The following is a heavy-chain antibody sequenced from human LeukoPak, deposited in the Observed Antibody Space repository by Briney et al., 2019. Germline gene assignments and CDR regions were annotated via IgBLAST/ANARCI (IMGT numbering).Heavy chain of an antibody. V-gene: IGHV3-21*01. Sequence: GRSLRLSCAASGFTFSSYSMNWVRQAPGKGREWVSSIISNTSYIYYPYSVKGRFTISRDNAKNSLYLQMNSPRAEDTAVYCCARGGTAMVRDYYYYGMDVWGQGTTVTVSS. CDR2: IISNTSYI. D-gene: IGHD5-18*01. CDR3: ARGGTAMVRDYYYYGMDV. J-gene: IGHJ6*02. CDR1: GFTFSSYS.